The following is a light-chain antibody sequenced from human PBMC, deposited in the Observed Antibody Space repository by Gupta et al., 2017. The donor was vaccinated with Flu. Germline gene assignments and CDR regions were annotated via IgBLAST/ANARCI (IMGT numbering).Light chain of an antibody. CDR1: QSVNSRY. J-gene: IGKJ3*01. CDR2: GTS. CDR3: QQYGRSPREVT. Sequence: QSVNSRYLAWYQQKPGQAPRLLIYGTSSRATGIPDRFSGSGSGTDFTLTISRLGPEDFAVFYCQQYGRSPREVTFGPGTKVDIK. V-gene: IGKV3-20*01.